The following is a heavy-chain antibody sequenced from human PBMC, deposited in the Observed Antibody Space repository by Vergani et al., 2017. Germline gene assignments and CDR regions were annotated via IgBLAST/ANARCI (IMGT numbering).Heavy chain of an antibody. D-gene: IGHD2-21*01. V-gene: IGHV1-69*01. CDR2: IIPIFGTT. J-gene: IGHJ4*02. Sequence: QVQLVQSGAEVKKPGSSVKVSCKASGGTFSSYAISWVRQVPGQGLEWMGGIIPIFGTTNYAQKFQGRVTITADESTSTAYMELSSLSSEDTAVYYCARDRVAYCGGDFYLFDYWGQGTLVTVSS. CDR3: ARDRVAYCGGDFYLFDY. CDR1: GGTFSSYA.